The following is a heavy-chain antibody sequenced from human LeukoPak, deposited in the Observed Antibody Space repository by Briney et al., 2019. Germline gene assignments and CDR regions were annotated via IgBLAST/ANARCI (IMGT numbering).Heavy chain of an antibody. CDR2: INHSGST. V-gene: IGHV4-34*01. CDR1: GGSFSGYY. J-gene: IGHJ6*04. D-gene: IGHD2-15*01. CDR3: ARLDGSGPRAV. Sequence: SETLSLTCAVYGGSFSGYYWSWLRPPPGKGLEWIGEINHSGSTNYNTSLKSRVTISVDTSKNQFSLKLSSVTAEDTAVYYCARLDGSGPRAVWGKGTTVTVSS.